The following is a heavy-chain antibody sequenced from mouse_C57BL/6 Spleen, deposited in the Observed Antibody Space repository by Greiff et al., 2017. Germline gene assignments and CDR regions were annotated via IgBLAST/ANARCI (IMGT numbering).Heavy chain of an antibody. CDR1: GYTFTSYW. CDR2: IDPSVSYT. Sequence: QVQLQQPGAELVMPGASVKLSCKASGYTFTSYWMHWVKQRPGQGLEWIGEIDPSVSYTNYNQKFKGKSTLTVDKSSSTAYMQLSSLTSEDSAVYYCARTVFDYWGQGTTLAISS. J-gene: IGHJ2*01. CDR3: ARTVFDY. V-gene: IGHV1-69*01.